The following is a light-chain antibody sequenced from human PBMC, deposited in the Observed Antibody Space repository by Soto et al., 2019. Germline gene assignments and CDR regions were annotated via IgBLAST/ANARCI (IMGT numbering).Light chain of an antibody. J-gene: IGKJ3*01. CDR2: GAS. V-gene: IGKV3-20*01. Sequence: EILLTQSPGPLSFSPGERATLTCRASQSVSSSYLAWFQQKPGQAPRLLIYGASSRATGIPDRFSGSGSGTDFTLTISRLEPEDFAVYYCQQYGNAPFTFGPGTKVDIK. CDR3: QQYGNAPFT. CDR1: QSVSSSY.